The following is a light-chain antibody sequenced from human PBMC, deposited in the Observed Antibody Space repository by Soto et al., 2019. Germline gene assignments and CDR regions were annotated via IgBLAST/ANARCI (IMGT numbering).Light chain of an antibody. CDR2: GNS. J-gene: IGLJ1*01. V-gene: IGLV1-40*01. CDR3: QSYDSSLNGYV. CDR1: SSNIGAGYG. Sequence: QPVLTQPSSVSGAPGQRVTISCTGSSSNIGAGYGVHWYQHLPGAAPKLLIYGNSNRPSGVPDRFSGSKSGTSASLAITGLQAEDETDYYCQSYDSSLNGYVFGAGTKLTVL.